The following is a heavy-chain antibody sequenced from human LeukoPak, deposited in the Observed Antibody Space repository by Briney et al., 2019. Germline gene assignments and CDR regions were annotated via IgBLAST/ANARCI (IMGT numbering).Heavy chain of an antibody. V-gene: IGHV4-59*01. J-gene: IGHJ4*02. CDR1: GGSISSYY. Sequence: SETLSLTCTVSGGSISSYYWRWIRQPPGKGLEWIGYIYYSGSTNYNPSLTSRVTISVDTSKNQFSLKLSSVTAEDTAVYYCARTRDYYDSSGYYDYWGQGTLVTVSS. D-gene: IGHD3-22*01. CDR3: ARTRDYYDSSGYYDY. CDR2: IYYSGST.